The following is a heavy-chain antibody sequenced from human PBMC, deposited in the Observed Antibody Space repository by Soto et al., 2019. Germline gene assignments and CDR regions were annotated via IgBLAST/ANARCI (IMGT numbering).Heavy chain of an antibody. Sequence: GGSLRLSCAASGFTFSSYWMSWVHQAPGKGLEWVANIKQDGSEKYYVDSVKGRFTISRDNAKNSLYLQMNSLRAEDTAVYYCARDCTPGLEPPDYWGQGTLVTVSS. J-gene: IGHJ4*02. CDR3: ARDCTPGLEPPDY. CDR2: IKQDGSEK. D-gene: IGHD1-1*01. CDR1: GFTFSSYW. V-gene: IGHV3-7*01.